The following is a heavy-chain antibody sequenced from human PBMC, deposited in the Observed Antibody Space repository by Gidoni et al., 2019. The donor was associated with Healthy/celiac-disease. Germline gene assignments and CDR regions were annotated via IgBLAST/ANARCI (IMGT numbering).Heavy chain of an antibody. CDR2: ISGSGGST. CDR3: ARQYGSGTNWFDP. Sequence: EVQLLESGGGLVQPGGSLRLSCAASGFTLSSYAMSWVRQAPGKGLEWVSAISGSGGSTYYADSVKGRFTISRDNSKNTLYLQMNSLRAEDTAVYYCARQYGSGTNWFDPWGQGTLVTVSS. V-gene: IGHV3-23*01. J-gene: IGHJ5*02. D-gene: IGHD3-10*01. CDR1: GFTLSSYA.